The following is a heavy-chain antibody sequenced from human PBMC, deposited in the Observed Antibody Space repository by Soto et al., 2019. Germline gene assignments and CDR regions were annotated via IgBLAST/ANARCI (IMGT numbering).Heavy chain of an antibody. CDR2: IYYSGST. CDR1: GGSISSGGYY. D-gene: IGHD2-21*02. CDR3: ARGIGGDSVDAFDI. V-gene: IGHV4-31*03. Sequence: SETLSLTCTVSGGSISSGGYYWSWIRQHPGKGLEWIGYIYYSGSTYYNPSLKSRVTISVDTSKNQFSLKLSSVTAADTAVYYCARGIGGDSVDAFDIWGQGTMVTVSS. J-gene: IGHJ3*02.